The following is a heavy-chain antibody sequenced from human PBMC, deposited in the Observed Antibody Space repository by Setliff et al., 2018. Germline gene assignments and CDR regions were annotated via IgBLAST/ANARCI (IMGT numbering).Heavy chain of an antibody. D-gene: IGHD3-22*01. CDR2: INPSSGRT. Sequence: ASVKVSCKASGYTFTSHYMHWVRQAPGLGLEWMGTINPSSGRTSYAQRFQGRVTMTRDTSTSTVYMDMSSLRSEDTAVYYCARDVFPYHYEGAFDIWGQGTMVTV. CDR1: GYTFTSHY. V-gene: IGHV1-46*01. J-gene: IGHJ3*02. CDR3: ARDVFPYHYEGAFDI.